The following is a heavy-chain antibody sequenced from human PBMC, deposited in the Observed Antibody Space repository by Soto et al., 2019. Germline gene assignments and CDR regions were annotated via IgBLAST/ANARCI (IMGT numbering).Heavy chain of an antibody. J-gene: IGHJ3*02. CDR1: GFTFSSYA. V-gene: IGHV3-30-3*01. Sequence: GGSLRLSCAASGFTFSSYAVHWVRQAPGMGLEWLSVISYDGSNNYYADSVKGRFTISRDNSKNTLYLQMNGLRAEDTAVYYCARPRIAARPGDAFDIWGQGTMVTVSS. D-gene: IGHD6-6*01. CDR2: ISYDGSNN. CDR3: ARPRIAARPGDAFDI.